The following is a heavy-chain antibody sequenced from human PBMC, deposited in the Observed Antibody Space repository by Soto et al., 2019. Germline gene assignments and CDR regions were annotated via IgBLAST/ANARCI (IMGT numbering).Heavy chain of an antibody. D-gene: IGHD2-15*01. CDR3: ASDSHCDGGNCPMGGFDM. CDR1: EYGFSIHS. J-gene: IGHJ3*02. CDR2: IYPGNSNT. Sequence: GQSLKISCHGSEYGFSIHSVAWLRQMPGKGLGWVAIIYPGNSNTMYSPSFQGQVTLSADTALSTTYLQWDTLKPSDTAIYFCASDSHCDGGNCPMGGFDMWGQGTMVTVSS. V-gene: IGHV5-51*01.